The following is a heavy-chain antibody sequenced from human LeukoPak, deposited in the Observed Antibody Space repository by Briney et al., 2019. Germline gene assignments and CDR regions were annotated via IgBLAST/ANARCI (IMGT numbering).Heavy chain of an antibody. CDR3: AKSDDSSGYYPFDY. D-gene: IGHD3-22*01. CDR2: ISWDGGST. Sequence: GGSLRLSCAASGFTFDDYAMHWVRQAPGKGLEWVSLISWDGGSTYYADSVKGRFTISRDNSKNSLYLQMNSLRAEDTALYYCAKSDDSSGYYPFDYWGQGTLVTVSS. CDR1: GFTFDDYA. J-gene: IGHJ4*02. V-gene: IGHV3-43D*03.